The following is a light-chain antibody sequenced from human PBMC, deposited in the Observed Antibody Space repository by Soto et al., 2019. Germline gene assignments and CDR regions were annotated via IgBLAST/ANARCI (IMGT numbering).Light chain of an antibody. CDR3: QQNYSIPYT. CDR2: WAS. Sequence: DIVLTQSPESLAVSLGERAAINCKSSQSVLDDSNNKNYIAWYQQRPGQPPKLLLYWASTRHAGVPGRFSGSGTGTDFTLTIDILQSEDVALYFCQQNYSIPYTFGQGTRLEIK. V-gene: IGKV4-1*01. CDR1: QSVLDDSNNKNY. J-gene: IGKJ2*01.